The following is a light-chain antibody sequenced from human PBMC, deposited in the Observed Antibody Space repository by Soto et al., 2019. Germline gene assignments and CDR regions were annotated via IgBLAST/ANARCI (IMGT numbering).Light chain of an antibody. V-gene: IGLV2-11*01. J-gene: IGLJ1*01. CDR3: CSYAGSYTFYV. CDR1: SSDVGGYNY. Sequence: QSVLTQPGSVSGSPGQSVTISCTGTSSDVGGYNYVSWYQQHPGKAPKLMIYDVSKRPSGVPDRFSGSKSGNMASLTISGLQAEDEADYYCCSYAGSYTFYVFGTGTKVTVL. CDR2: DVS.